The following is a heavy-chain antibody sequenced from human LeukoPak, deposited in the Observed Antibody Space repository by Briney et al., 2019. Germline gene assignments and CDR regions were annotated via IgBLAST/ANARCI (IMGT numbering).Heavy chain of an antibody. CDR2: ISYDGNHI. CDR1: GFTFSTYA. CDR3: ARCGGDCYTSTQGFDY. Sequence: GMSLRLSCAASGFTFSTYAMHWVRQAPGKGLEWVAVISYDGNHIFYADSVKGRFTISRDNSKNTLYLQMNSLTTEDTAVYYCARCGGDCYTSTQGFDYWGQGTLVTVSS. V-gene: IGHV3-30*01. J-gene: IGHJ4*02. D-gene: IGHD2-21*02.